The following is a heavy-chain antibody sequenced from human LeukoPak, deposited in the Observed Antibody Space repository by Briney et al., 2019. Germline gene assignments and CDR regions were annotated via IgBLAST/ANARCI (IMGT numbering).Heavy chain of an antibody. V-gene: IGHV1-2*02. CDR3: ARDRRGQWLVDAFDI. CDR2: INPNSGGT. D-gene: IGHD6-19*01. CDR1: GYTFTGYY. Sequence: ASVKVSCKASGYTFTGYYMHWVRQAPGQGLEWMGWINPNSGGTNYAQKFQGRVTMTRDTSISTAYMELSRLRSDDTAVYYCARDRRGQWLVDAFDIWGQGTMVTVSS. J-gene: IGHJ3*02.